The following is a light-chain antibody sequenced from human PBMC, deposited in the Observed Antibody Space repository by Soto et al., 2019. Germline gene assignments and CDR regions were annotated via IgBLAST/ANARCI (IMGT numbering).Light chain of an antibody. J-gene: IGKJ1*01. CDR3: QQRSNWPT. CDR2: GAS. CDR1: QTVSSNY. Sequence: EIILRQSPDTLSLSPGERATLSCRASQTVSSNYLAWCQQRPGQAPRLLIYGASTRAAGIPDRFSGSGSGTDFTLTITRLEPEDSAVYFCQQRSNWPTFGQGTKVDIK. V-gene: IGKV3D-20*02.